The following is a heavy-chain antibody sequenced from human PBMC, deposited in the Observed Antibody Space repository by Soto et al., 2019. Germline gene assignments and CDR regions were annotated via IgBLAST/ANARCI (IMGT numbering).Heavy chain of an antibody. Sequence: GGSLRLSCAASGFTFSSYGMHWVRQAPGKGLEWVAVTWYDGIKKYYADSVKGRFTISRDNSKNTLYLQMNSLRAEDTAVYYCARDNITIPGSLDYWGQGTLVTVSS. CDR2: TWYDGIKK. D-gene: IGHD3-10*01. J-gene: IGHJ4*02. CDR3: ARDNITIPGSLDY. CDR1: GFTFSSYG. V-gene: IGHV3-33*01.